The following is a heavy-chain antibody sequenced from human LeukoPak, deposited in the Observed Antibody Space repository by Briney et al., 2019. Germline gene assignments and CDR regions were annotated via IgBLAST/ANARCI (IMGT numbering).Heavy chain of an antibody. V-gene: IGHV3-7*01. CDR1: GFTFSSYA. CDR3: ARDCSGGSCYEIKFDY. CDR2: IKQDGSEK. D-gene: IGHD2-15*01. Sequence: GGSLRLSCAASGFTFSSYAMSWVRQAPGKGLEWVANIKQDGSEKYYVDSVKGRFTISRDNAKNSLYLQMNSLRAEDTAVYYCARDCSGGSCYEIKFDYWGQGTLVTVSS. J-gene: IGHJ4*02.